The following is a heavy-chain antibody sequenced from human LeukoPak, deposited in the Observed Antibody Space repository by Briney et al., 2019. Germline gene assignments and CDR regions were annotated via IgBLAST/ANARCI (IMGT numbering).Heavy chain of an antibody. CDR3: ARGLGPLGAFDI. Sequence: ASVKVSCKASGGTFSSYAISWVRQAPGQGLEWMGGIIPIFGTANYAQKFQGRVTITADESTSTAYMELSSLRSEDTAVYYCARGLGPLGAFDIWGQGTMVTVSS. CDR2: IIPIFGTA. CDR1: GGTFSSYA. D-gene: IGHD1-26*01. J-gene: IGHJ3*02. V-gene: IGHV1-69*13.